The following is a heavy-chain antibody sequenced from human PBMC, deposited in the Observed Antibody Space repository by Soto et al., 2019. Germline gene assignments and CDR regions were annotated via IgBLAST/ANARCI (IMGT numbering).Heavy chain of an antibody. Sequence: LSLTCTVSGGSISSGGYYWSWIRQHPGKGLEWIGYIYYSGSTYYNPSLKSRVTISVDTSKNQFSLKLSSVTAADTAVYYCARDIQGIAAAGTAYYYYGMDVWGQGTTVTVSS. CDR3: ARDIQGIAAAGTAYYYYGMDV. CDR1: GGSISSGGYY. D-gene: IGHD6-13*01. V-gene: IGHV4-31*03. CDR2: IYYSGST. J-gene: IGHJ6*02.